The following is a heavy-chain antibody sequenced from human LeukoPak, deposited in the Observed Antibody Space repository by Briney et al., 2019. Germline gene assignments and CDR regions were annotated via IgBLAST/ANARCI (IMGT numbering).Heavy chain of an antibody. J-gene: IGHJ4*02. D-gene: IGHD6-19*01. CDR1: GYSFINYW. CDR2: IYPGDSDI. CDR3: VRPGVAGTGDY. Sequence: GESLKVSCQGSGYSFINYWIGWVRQMPGKGLEWMGIIYPGDSDIKYSLSFQGQVTISADKSISTAYLQWSSLKASDTAMYYCVRPGVAGTGDYWGQGTLVTVSS. V-gene: IGHV5-51*01.